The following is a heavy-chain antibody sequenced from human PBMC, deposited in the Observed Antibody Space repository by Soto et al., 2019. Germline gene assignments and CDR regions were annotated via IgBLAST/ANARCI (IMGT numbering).Heavy chain of an antibody. CDR3: ARHSLALRKNNWCDP. CDR1: GDSVSGYSYS. D-gene: IGHD3-3*02. J-gene: IGHJ5*02. V-gene: IGHV6-1*01. CDR2: TYYRSRWYN. Sequence: SPALLLPCSISGDSVSGYSYSWNWIRQSPSRGLEWLGRTYYRSRWYNDYAVSVKSRLTVTPDTSKNQFSLRLRSVTAADTALYFCARHSLALRKNNWCDPWGQGIMVTVSS.